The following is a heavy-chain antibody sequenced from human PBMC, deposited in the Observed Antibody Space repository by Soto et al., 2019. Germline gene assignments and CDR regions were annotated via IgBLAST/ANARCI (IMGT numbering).Heavy chain of an antibody. CDR1: GGTFSSYA. D-gene: IGHD1-26*01. Sequence: QVQLVQSGAEVKKPGSSGKVSCKASGGTFSSYAISWVRQAPGQGLEWMGGIIPIFGTANYAQKFQGRVTSTATESTSTAYMELSSLRSEDMAVYYCARGWVGSYSSYYYGMDVWGQGTTVTVSS. CDR3: ARGWVGSYSSYYYGMDV. CDR2: IIPIFGTA. V-gene: IGHV1-69*01. J-gene: IGHJ6*02.